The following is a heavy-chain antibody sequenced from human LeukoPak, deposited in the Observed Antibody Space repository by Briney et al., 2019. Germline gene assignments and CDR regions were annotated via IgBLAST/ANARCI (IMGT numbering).Heavy chain of an antibody. CDR1: GGSISSYY. J-gene: IGHJ4*02. CDR3: ARDYDSSGYYWS. CDR2: IYYGGST. V-gene: IGHV4-59*01. D-gene: IGHD3-22*01. Sequence: SETLSLTCTVSGGSISSYYWSWIRQPPGKGLEWIGYIYYGGSTNYNPSLKSRVTISVDTSKNQFTLKLNSVTAADTAVYYCARDYDSSGYYWSWGQGTLVTVSS.